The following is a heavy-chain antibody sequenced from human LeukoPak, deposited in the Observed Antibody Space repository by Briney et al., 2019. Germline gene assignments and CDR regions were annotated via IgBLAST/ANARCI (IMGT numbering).Heavy chain of an antibody. Sequence: WETLSLTGTVSGGSIDSHFWSWIRQPPGKGLEWIGNIFFSGSTNNNPSLESRLTISQDSSKNQVSLKLASATAADTAIYYCARLKVADSESFDLWGHGTLVTVSS. CDR3: ARLKVADSESFDL. CDR1: GGSIDSHF. J-gene: IGHJ3*01. CDR2: IFFSGST. V-gene: IGHV4-59*08.